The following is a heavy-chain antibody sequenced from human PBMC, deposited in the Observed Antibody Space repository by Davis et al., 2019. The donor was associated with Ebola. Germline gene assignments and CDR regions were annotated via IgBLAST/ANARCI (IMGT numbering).Heavy chain of an antibody. V-gene: IGHV1-69*13. CDR2: IIPIFGTA. CDR1: GGTFSSYA. CDR3: ASNRGPKLGNYYYYYGMDV. D-gene: IGHD7-27*01. J-gene: IGHJ6*02. Sequence: SVKVSCKASGGTFSSYAISWVRQAPGQGLEWLGGIIPIFGTANYAQKFQGRVTITADESTSTAYMELSSLRSEDTAVYYCASNRGPKLGNYYYYYGMDVWGQGTTVTVSS.